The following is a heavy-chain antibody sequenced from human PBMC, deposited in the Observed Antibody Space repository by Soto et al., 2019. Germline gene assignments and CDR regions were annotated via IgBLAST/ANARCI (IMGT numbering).Heavy chain of an antibody. CDR1: GSTFSSYW. J-gene: IGHJ6*02. Sequence: LRLSCEASGSTFSSYWMSWVRQAPGKGLEWVANIKQDGSEKYYVDSVKGRLSISRDNAKNSLYLQMNSLRAEDTDVYYCARDECLYCSGGSCYPKYGMDVWGQGTTVTVSS. D-gene: IGHD2-15*01. V-gene: IGHV3-7*03. CDR3: ARDECLYCSGGSCYPKYGMDV. CDR2: IKQDGSEK.